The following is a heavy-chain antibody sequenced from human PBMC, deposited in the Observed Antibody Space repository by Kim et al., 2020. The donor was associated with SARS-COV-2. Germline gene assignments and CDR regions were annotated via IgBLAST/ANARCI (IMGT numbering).Heavy chain of an antibody. J-gene: IGHJ6*03. CDR3: ARHASYCSSTSCYLYYYYYMDV. D-gene: IGHD2-2*01. CDR1: GGSISSYY. Sequence: SETLSLTCTVSGGSISSYYWSWIRQPPGKGLEWIGYIYYSGSTNYNPSLKSRVTISVDTSKNQFSLKLSSVTAADTAVYYCARHASYCSSTSCYLYYYYYMDVWGKGTTVTVSS. CDR2: IYYSGST. V-gene: IGHV4-59*08.